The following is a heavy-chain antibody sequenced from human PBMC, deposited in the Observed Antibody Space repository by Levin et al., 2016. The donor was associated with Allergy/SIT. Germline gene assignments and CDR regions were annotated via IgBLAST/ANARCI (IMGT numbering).Heavy chain of an antibody. CDR1: GFTFSSYA. V-gene: IGHV3-30*04. CDR2: ISYDGSNK. Sequence: SLKISCAASGFTFSSYAMHWVRQAPGKGLEWVAVISYDGSNKYYADSVKGRFTISRDNSKNTLYLQMNSLRAEDTAVYYCARESGWYRGDFDYWGQGTLVTVSS. CDR3: ARESGWYRGDFDY. D-gene: IGHD6-19*01. J-gene: IGHJ4*02.